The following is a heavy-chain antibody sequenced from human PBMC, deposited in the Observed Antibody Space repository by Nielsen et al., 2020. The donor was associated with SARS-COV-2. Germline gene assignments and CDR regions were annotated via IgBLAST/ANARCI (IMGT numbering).Heavy chain of an antibody. V-gene: IGHV3-21*01. Sequence: GGSLRLSCTGSGFTFSDYSMNWVRQAPGTGLEWVASISGDSNYIFYSELVKGRFTMSRDNGKNSLYLQMNTLRSEDTALYYCTRGFYSQSDCWGQGTLVTVSS. CDR1: GFTFSDYS. CDR3: TRGFYSQSDC. J-gene: IGHJ4*02. CDR2: ISGDSNYI. D-gene: IGHD2-15*01.